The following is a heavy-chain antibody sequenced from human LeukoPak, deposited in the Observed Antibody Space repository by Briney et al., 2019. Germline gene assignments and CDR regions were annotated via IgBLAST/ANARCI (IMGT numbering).Heavy chain of an antibody. Sequence: GGSLRLSCAASGFTFSDYYMSWIRQAPGKGLEWVSYISSSGSTIYYADSVKGRFTISRDNAKNSLYLQMNSLRAEDTAVYYCAKVASRDGNQIDYWGQGTLVTVSS. V-gene: IGHV3-11*01. CDR2: ISSSGSTI. CDR1: GFTFSDYY. D-gene: IGHD5-24*01. CDR3: AKVASRDGNQIDY. J-gene: IGHJ4*02.